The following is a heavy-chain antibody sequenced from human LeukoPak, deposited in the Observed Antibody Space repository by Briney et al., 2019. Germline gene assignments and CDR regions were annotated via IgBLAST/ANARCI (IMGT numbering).Heavy chain of an antibody. V-gene: IGHV3-NL1*01. CDR1: GFTFVTYG. D-gene: IGHD3-9*01. J-gene: IGHJ4*02. CDR3: ASAINYDILTGYSDY. CDR2: IYSGGST. Sequence: GGSLRLSCAASGFTFVTYGMHWVRQAPGKGLEWVSVIYSGGSTYYADSVKGRFTISRDNSKNTLYLQMNSLRAEDTAVYYCASAINYDILTGYSDYWGQGTLVTVSS.